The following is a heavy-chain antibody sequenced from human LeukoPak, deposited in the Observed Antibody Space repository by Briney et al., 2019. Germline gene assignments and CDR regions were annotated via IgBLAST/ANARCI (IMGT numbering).Heavy chain of an antibody. Sequence: SETLSLTCAVYGGSFSGYYWSWIRQPPGKGLEWIGEIYHSGSTNYNPSLKSRVTISVDKSKNQFSLKLSSVTAADTAVYYCARSMITFGGVIVPFDYWGQGTPVTVSS. CDR3: ARSMITFGGVIVPFDY. V-gene: IGHV4-34*01. J-gene: IGHJ4*02. CDR1: GGSFSGYY. CDR2: IYHSGST. D-gene: IGHD3-16*02.